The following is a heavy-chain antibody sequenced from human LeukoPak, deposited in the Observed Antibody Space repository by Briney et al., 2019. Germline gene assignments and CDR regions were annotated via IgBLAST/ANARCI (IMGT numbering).Heavy chain of an antibody. Sequence: PGGSLRLSCAASGFTFSDYAMNWVRQAPEKGLEWVSGISGSGGSTYYADSVKGRFTISRDNSENTLYLQMNSLRAEDTAVYYCASGRQLGYWGQGTLVTVSS. CDR1: GFTFSDYA. D-gene: IGHD6-13*01. J-gene: IGHJ4*02. V-gene: IGHV3-23*01. CDR2: ISGSGGST. CDR3: ASGRQLGY.